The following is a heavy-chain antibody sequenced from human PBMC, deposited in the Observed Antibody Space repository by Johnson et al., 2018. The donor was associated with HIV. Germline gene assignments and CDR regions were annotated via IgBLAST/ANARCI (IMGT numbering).Heavy chain of an antibody. J-gene: IGHJ3*02. CDR3: ARDPSSSSAFDI. Sequence: QVQLVESGGGVVQPGRSLRLSCAASGFTFSSYGMHWVRQAPGKGLEWVAVISYDGSNKYYADSVKGRFTISRDNAKNSLYLQMNSRRAEDTAVYYCARDPSSSSAFDIWGQGTMVTVSS. CDR2: ISYDGSNK. D-gene: IGHD6-6*01. V-gene: IGHV3-30*03. CDR1: GFTFSSYG.